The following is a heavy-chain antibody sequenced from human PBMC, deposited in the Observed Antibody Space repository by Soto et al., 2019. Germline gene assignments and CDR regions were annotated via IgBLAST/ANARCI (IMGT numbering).Heavy chain of an antibody. J-gene: IGHJ6*02. CDR1: GFTFSSYA. CDR3: AKSLSYYYYYGLDV. V-gene: IGHV3-23*01. CDR2: TSDSGGST. Sequence: EVQLLESGGGLVQPGGSLRLSCAASGFTFSSYAMSWVRQAPGKGLEWVSGTSDSGGSTYNADSVKGRFTISRDNSKNTLYLQMNSLRAEDTAVYYCAKSLSYYYYYGLDVWGQGTTVTVSS.